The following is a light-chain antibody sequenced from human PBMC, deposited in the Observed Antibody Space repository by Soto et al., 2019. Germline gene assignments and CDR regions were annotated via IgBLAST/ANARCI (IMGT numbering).Light chain of an antibody. V-gene: IGLV1-44*01. CDR3: CSYAHTSRV. CDR2: SND. J-gene: IGLJ3*02. Sequence: QSVLTQPPSASGTPGQRVTISCSGSNSNIGSNFVHWYQQVPGTAPKLLLYSNDQRPSGVADRFSGSKSGNTASLTISWLQAEDEADYYCCSYAHTSRVFGGGTKLTVL. CDR1: NSNIGSNF.